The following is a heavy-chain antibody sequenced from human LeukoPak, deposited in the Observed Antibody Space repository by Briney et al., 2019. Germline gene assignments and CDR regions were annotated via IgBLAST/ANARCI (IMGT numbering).Heavy chain of an antibody. D-gene: IGHD2-2*01. Sequence: SVKVSCKASGGTFSSYAISWVRQAPGQGLEWMGGIIPIFGTANYAQKFQGRVTITADKSTSTAYMELSSLRSEDTAVYYCARKCSSTSCPYFDYWGQGTLVTVSS. J-gene: IGHJ4*02. CDR2: IIPIFGTA. V-gene: IGHV1-69*06. CDR1: GGTFSSYA. CDR3: ARKCSSTSCPYFDY.